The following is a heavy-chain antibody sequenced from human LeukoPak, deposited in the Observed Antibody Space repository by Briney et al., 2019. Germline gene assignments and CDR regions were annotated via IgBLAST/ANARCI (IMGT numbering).Heavy chain of an antibody. Sequence: GRSLRLSCAASGFTFDDYAMHWVRQAPGKGLEWVSGISWNSGSIGYADSVKGRFTISRDNAKNSLYLQMNSLRAEDTALHYCAKDRTYSSSWYTYYYGMDVWGQGTTVTVSS. CDR3: AKDRTYSSSWYTYYYGMDV. CDR1: GFTFDDYA. D-gene: IGHD6-13*01. CDR2: ISWNSGSI. V-gene: IGHV3-9*01. J-gene: IGHJ6*02.